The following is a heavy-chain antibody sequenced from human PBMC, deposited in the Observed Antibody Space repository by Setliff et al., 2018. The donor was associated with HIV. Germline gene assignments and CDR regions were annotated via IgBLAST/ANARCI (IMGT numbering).Heavy chain of an antibody. CDR2: ITNTGSST. D-gene: IGHD6-13*01. CDR1: GFTFSDYY. CDR3: AKDGVPYSSSWYVPDY. V-gene: IGHV3-11*05. J-gene: IGHJ4*02. Sequence: LRLSCAASGFTFSDYYLNWFRLAPGKGLEWISHITNTGSSTNYADSVKGRFTISRDNSKNTVDPQMNSLTVEDTAVYYCAKDGVPYSSSWYVPDYWGQGTLVTVSS.